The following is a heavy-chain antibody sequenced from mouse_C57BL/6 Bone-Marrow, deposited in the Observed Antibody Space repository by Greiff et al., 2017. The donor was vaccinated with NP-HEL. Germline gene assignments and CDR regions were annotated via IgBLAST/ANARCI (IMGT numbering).Heavy chain of an antibody. V-gene: IGHV1-74*01. Sequence: QVQLQQPGAELVKPGASVKVSCKASGYTFTSYWMHWVKQRPGQGLEWIGRIHPSDSDTNYNQKFKGKATLTVDKSSSTAYMQLSSLTSEDSAVYCCAIRPITAVVATRARGYWGQGTSVTVSS. CDR1: GYTFTSYW. J-gene: IGHJ4*01. D-gene: IGHD1-1*01. CDR2: IHPSDSDT. CDR3: AIRPITAVVATRARGY.